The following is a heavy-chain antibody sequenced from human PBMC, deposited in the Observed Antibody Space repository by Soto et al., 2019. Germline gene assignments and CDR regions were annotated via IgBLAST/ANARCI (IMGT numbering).Heavy chain of an antibody. CDR3: AKDLSTYGSGVYYYYGMDV. V-gene: IGHV3-43*01. Sequence: PGGSLRLSCAASGFTFDDYTMHWVRQAPGKGLERVSLISWDGGSTYYADSVKGRFTISRDNSKNSLYLQMNSLRTEDTALYYCAKDLSTYGSGVYYYYGMDVWGQGTTVTVS. CDR1: GFTFDDYT. J-gene: IGHJ6*02. D-gene: IGHD3-10*01. CDR2: ISWDGGST.